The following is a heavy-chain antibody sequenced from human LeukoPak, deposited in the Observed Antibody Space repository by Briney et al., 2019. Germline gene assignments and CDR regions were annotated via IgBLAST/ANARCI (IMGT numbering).Heavy chain of an antibody. J-gene: IGHJ4*02. V-gene: IGHV3-49*03. CDR1: GFTFGDYS. CDR2: IRSKGYGGTA. Sequence: GGSLRLSCTTSGFTFGDYSMSWFRQAPGKGLEWVGFIRSKGYGGTAEDAASVKGRFTISRDDSNSIAYLQMDSLKTEDTAVYYCTREIRYFDWFQADYWGQGTLVTVSS. CDR3: TREIRYFDWFQADY. D-gene: IGHD3-9*01.